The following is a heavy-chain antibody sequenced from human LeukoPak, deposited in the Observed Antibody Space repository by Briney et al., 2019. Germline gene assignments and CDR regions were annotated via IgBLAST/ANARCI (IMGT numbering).Heavy chain of an antibody. CDR2: IYHTGST. CDR3: ARAGWIITSGIDY. V-gene: IGHV4-38-2*01. J-gene: IGHJ4*02. CDR1: GYSISRGYY. D-gene: IGHD3-10*01. Sequence: SETLSLTCGVSGYSISRGYYWAWIRQPPGKGLEWIGTIYHTGSTYHTPSLGSRVTISVDTSKNEFSLNLNSVTAADTAVYYCARAGWIITSGIDYWGQGAQVTVSS.